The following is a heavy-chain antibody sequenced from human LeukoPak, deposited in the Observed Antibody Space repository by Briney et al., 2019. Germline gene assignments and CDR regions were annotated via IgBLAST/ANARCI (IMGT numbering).Heavy chain of an antibody. CDR3: AGGDYHGSESYANY. CDR1: GGSFSGQY. Sequence: SETLSLTCAVYGGSFSGQYWGWIRQPPGKGLEWIGEINHGGSISYNASLKSRVTISLDTCKNQFSLKLSSVTAADTAVYYCAGGDYHGSESYANYWGQGTLVTVSS. J-gene: IGHJ4*02. D-gene: IGHD3-10*01. CDR2: INHGGSI. V-gene: IGHV4-34*01.